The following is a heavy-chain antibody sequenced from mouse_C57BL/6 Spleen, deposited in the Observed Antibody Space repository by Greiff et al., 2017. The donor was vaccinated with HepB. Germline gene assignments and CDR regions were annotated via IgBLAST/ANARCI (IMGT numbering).Heavy chain of an antibody. Sequence: DVHLVESGGGLVKPGGSLKLSCAASGFTFSDYGMHWVRQAPEKGLEWVAYISSGSSTTYYADTVKGRFTISRDNAKNTLCLQMTSLRSEDTAMYYCARDGEGYYFDYWGQGTTLTVSS. CDR3: ARDGEGYYFDY. V-gene: IGHV5-17*01. D-gene: IGHD2-3*01. CDR2: ISSGSSTT. CDR1: GFTFSDYG. J-gene: IGHJ2*01.